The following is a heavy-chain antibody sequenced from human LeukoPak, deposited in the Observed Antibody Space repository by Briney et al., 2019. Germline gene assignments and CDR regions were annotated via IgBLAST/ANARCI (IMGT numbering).Heavy chain of an antibody. Sequence: GSSVKVSCKASGGTFSSYAISWVRQAPGQGLGWMGGIIPIFATTNYAQKFQGRVTITADESSSTAYMELSSLRAEDTAVYYCAKDEYTVTSPGSDYWGQGTLVTVSS. CDR1: GGTFSSYA. J-gene: IGHJ4*02. V-gene: IGHV1-69*01. CDR2: IIPIFATT. CDR3: AKDEYTVTSPGSDY. D-gene: IGHD4-17*01.